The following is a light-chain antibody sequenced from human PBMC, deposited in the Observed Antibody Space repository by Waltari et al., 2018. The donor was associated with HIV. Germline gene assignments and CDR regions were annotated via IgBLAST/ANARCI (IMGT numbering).Light chain of an antibody. CDR2: GNN. CDR1: SPNIGAGYA. CDR3: QSYDSSLSGWV. Sequence: QSVLTQPPSVSGAPGQRVTSSCTGSSPNIGAGYAFPWYQQLPATAPTLVIYGNNNRPSGVPDRFSGSKSGTSASLAITGLQAKDEADYYCQSYDSSLSGWVFGGGTKLTVL. J-gene: IGLJ3*02. V-gene: IGLV1-40*01.